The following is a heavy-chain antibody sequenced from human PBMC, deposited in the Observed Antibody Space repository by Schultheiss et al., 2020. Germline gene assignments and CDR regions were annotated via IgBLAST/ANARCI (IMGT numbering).Heavy chain of an antibody. CDR3: ARGMMSGGRIPGNYYYYGMDV. Sequence: SVKVSCKASGGTFSSYAISWVRQAPGQGLEWMGGIIPIFGTANYAQKFQGRVTITADESTSTAYMELSSLRSEDTAVYYCARGMMSGGRIPGNYYYYGMDVWGQGTTVTVSS. J-gene: IGHJ6*02. V-gene: IGHV1-69*13. CDR1: GGTFSSYA. CDR2: IIPIFGTA. D-gene: IGHD2-15*01.